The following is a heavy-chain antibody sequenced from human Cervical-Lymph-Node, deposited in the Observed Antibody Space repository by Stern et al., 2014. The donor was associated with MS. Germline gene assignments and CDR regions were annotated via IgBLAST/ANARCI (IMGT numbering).Heavy chain of an antibody. J-gene: IGHJ5*02. V-gene: IGHV4-39*01. D-gene: IGHD3-22*01. CDR1: GGSISSSSYY. CDR3: ARWAYSSGWYNWFDP. Sequence: QVQLQESGPGLVKPSETLSLTCTVSGGSISSSSYYWGWIRQPPGKGLEWIGSIYYSGSTYYNPSLKSRVTISVDTSKNMFPLKLSSVAAADTAVYYCARWAYSSGWYNWFDPWGQGTLVTVSS. CDR2: IYYSGST.